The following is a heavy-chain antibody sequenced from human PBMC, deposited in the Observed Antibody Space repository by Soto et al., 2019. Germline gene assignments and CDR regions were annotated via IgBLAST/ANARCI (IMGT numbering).Heavy chain of an antibody. CDR2: IYYSGST. V-gene: IGHV4-59*01. CDR3: ARDRSSTSQQPNNWFDP. J-gene: IGHJ5*02. D-gene: IGHD2-2*01. CDR1: GGSISSYY. Sequence: QVQLQESGPGLVKPSETLSLTCTVSGGSISSYYWSWIRQPPGKGLEWIGYIYYSGSTNYNPSLKSRVTISVDTSKNQFSLKLSSVTAADTAVYYCARDRSSTSQQPNNWFDPWGQGTLVTVSS.